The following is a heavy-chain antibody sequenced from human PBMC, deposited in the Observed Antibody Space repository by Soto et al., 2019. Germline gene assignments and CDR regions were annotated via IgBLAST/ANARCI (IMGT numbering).Heavy chain of an antibody. CDR3: ARSDYGDPQFDY. Sequence: LSLTCTVSGGSISSSSYYWGWIRQPPGKGLEWIGNIYYSGSTYYNPSLKSRVIISVDTSKNQFSLKLSSVTAADTAVYYCARSDYGDPQFDYWGQGTLVTASS. J-gene: IGHJ4*02. D-gene: IGHD4-17*01. V-gene: IGHV4-39*01. CDR2: IYYSGST. CDR1: GGSISSSSYY.